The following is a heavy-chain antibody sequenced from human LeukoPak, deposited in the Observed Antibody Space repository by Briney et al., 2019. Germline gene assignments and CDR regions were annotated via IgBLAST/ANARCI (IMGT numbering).Heavy chain of an antibody. J-gene: IGHJ4*02. CDR1: GGTFSSYA. Sequence: ASVKVSCKASGGTFSSYAISWVRQAPGQGLEWMGGIIPIFGTANYAQKFQGRVTITTDESTSTAYMELSSVRSEDTAVYYCARVSTSNYYYDSSGYFPPPYYFDYWGQGTLVTVSS. D-gene: IGHD3-22*01. CDR2: IIPIFGTA. V-gene: IGHV1-69*05. CDR3: ARVSTSNYYYDSSGYFPPPYYFDY.